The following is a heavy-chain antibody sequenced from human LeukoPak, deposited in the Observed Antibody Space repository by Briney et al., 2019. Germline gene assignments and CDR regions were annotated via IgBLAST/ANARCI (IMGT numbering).Heavy chain of an antibody. D-gene: IGHD3-10*02. Sequence: GGSLRLSCAASGFTFSDYYMGWIRQAPGKGLEWVSSISSSSSYIYYADSVKGRFTISRDNAKNSLYLQMNSLRAEDTAVYYCAELGITMIGGVWGKGTTVTISS. CDR3: AELGITMIGGV. CDR1: GFTFSDYY. CDR2: ISSSSSYI. V-gene: IGHV3-11*06. J-gene: IGHJ6*04.